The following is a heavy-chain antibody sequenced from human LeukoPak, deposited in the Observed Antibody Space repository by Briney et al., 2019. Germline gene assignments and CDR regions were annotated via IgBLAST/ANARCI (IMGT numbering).Heavy chain of an antibody. D-gene: IGHD5-12*01. V-gene: IGHV3-30*02. J-gene: IGHJ4*02. Sequence: GGSLRLSCAASGFTFSSYGMHWVRQAPGKGLEWVAFIRYDGSNKYYADSVKGRFTISRDNAKNTLYLQMNSLRAEDTAVYYCAKEVYIVATIPGNYFDYWGQGTLVTVSS. CDR1: GFTFSSYG. CDR3: AKEVYIVATIPGNYFDY. CDR2: IRYDGSNK.